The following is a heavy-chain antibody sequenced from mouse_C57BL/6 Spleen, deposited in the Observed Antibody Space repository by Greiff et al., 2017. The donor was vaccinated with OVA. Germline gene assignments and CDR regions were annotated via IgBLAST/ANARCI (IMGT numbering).Heavy chain of an antibody. J-gene: IGHJ2*01. CDR2: IDPSDSYT. CDR3: ARRGTTVSFDY. D-gene: IGHD1-1*01. V-gene: IGHV1-69*01. CDR1: GYTFTSYW. Sequence: QVQLQQPGAELVMPGASVKLSCKASGYTFTSYWMHWVKQRPGQGLEWIGEIDPSDSYTNYNQKFKGKSTLTVDKSSSTAYMQLSSLTSEDSAVYYCARRGTTVSFDYWGQGTTLTVSS.